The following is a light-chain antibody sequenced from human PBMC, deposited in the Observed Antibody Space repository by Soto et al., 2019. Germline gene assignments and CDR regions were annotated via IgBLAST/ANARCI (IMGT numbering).Light chain of an antibody. Sequence: DIQMTQSPSTLSASVGDRVTITCRASQSISSWWAWYQQKPGKAPKLLIYKASSLESGVPSRFSSSGSGTEFTLTISSLQPDDFATYYCQQYNSYSWTFGQGTKVEIK. V-gene: IGKV1-5*03. J-gene: IGKJ1*01. CDR1: QSISSW. CDR3: QQYNSYSWT. CDR2: KAS.